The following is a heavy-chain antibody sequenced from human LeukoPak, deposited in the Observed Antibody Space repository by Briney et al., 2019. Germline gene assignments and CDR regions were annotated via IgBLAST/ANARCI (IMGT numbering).Heavy chain of an antibody. Sequence: GGSLRLSCAATGSTFSSYGMHWVRQAPGKGLEWVAFIRYDGSNKYYADSVKGRSTISRDNSKNTLYLQMNSLRAEDTAVYYCAKDSLRWELLGYYFDYWGQGTLVTVSS. CDR2: IRYDGSNK. CDR1: GSTFSSYG. V-gene: IGHV3-30*02. CDR3: AKDSLRWELLGYYFDY. D-gene: IGHD2-15*01. J-gene: IGHJ4*02.